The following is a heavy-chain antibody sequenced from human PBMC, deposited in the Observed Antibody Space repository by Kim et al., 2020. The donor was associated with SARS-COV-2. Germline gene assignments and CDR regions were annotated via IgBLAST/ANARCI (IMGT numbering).Heavy chain of an antibody. Sequence: NYAQRFQGRVTITADESTRTAYMELSSLRSEDTAVYYCARGPIAAAPADYWGQGTLVTVSS. CDR3: ARGPIAAAPADY. D-gene: IGHD6-13*01. V-gene: IGHV1-69*01. J-gene: IGHJ4*02.